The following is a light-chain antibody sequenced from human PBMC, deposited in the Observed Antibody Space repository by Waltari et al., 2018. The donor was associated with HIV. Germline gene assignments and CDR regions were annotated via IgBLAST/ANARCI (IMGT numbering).Light chain of an antibody. J-gene: IGLJ3*02. V-gene: IGLV2-11*01. CDR3: CSYAGSYRWV. CDR2: EVN. CDR1: SSDAGGYNF. Sequence: QSALTQPPPVPGSPGQSVTISCTGGSSDAGGYNFVSWYHKHPGKAPKFVVYEVNNRPSGVPDRFSGSKSVDTASLTISGLQAEDEADDYCCSYAGSYRWVFGGGTKLAVL.